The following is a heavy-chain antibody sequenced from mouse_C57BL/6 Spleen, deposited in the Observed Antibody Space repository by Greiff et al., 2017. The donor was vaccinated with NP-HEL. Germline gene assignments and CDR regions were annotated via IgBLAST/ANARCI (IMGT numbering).Heavy chain of an antibody. D-gene: IGHD1-1*01. CDR2: IDPANGNT. Sequence: EVQLQQSVAELVRPGASVKLSCTASGFNIKNTYMHWVKQRPEQGLAWIGRIDPANGNTTYAPKFQGKATITADTSSHTAYLQLSSLTAEDTAIYYCARDYYGSSYVRWYFDVWGTGTTVTVSS. CDR1: GFNIKNTY. CDR3: ARDYYGSSYVRWYFDV. J-gene: IGHJ1*03. V-gene: IGHV14-3*01.